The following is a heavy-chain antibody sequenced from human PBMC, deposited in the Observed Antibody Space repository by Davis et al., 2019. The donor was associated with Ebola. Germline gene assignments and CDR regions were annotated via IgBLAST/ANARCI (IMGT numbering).Heavy chain of an antibody. CDR3: ARRGYSALD. CDR1: GFSFSNYA. Sequence: GSLRLSCAPSGFSFSNYAMTWVRQAPGKGLEWVAVISYDGSNKYYADSVKGRFTISRDNAKNSLYLQMNSLRAEDTAVYYCARRGYSALDWGQGTLVSVSS. V-gene: IGHV3-30*03. CDR2: ISYDGSNK. J-gene: IGHJ4*02. D-gene: IGHD5-12*01.